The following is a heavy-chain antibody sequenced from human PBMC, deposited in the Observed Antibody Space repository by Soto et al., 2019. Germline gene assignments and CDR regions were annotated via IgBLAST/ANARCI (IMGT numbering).Heavy chain of an antibody. CDR1: GFTFSGFG. Sequence: QVQLVESGGGVVQPGTSLRLSCEASGFTFSGFGMHWVRQAPGKGLEWVAVIWYDGSKKSYADCVKGRFTISRDNSKNALYRQMHSLRAEDTAVYYCARGRGGSYGGNSAHFDIWGQGTLVTVSS. J-gene: IGHJ3*02. CDR2: IWYDGSKK. V-gene: IGHV3-33*01. CDR3: ARGRGGSYGGNSAHFDI. D-gene: IGHD4-17*01.